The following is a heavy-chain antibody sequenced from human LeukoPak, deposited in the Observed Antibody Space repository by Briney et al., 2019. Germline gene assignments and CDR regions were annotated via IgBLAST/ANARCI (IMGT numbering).Heavy chain of an antibody. CDR3: ARTITGYNWFDP. D-gene: IGHD3-10*01. V-gene: IGHV4-30-4*08. CDR1: GGSISSGDYY. J-gene: IGHJ5*02. Sequence: IPSETLSLTCTVSGGSISSGDYYWSWIRQPPGKGLEWIGYIYYSGSTYYNPSLKSRVTILVDTSKNQFSLKLSSVTAADTAVYYCARTITGYNWFDPWGQGTLVTVSS. CDR2: IYYSGST.